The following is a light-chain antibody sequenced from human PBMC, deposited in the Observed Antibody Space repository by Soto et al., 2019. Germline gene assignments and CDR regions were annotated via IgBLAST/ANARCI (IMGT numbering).Light chain of an antibody. CDR2: DVT. J-gene: IGLJ1*01. CDR3: SSYTTSNTRYV. V-gene: IGLV2-14*03. Sequence: QSVLTQPASVSGSPGQSITISCTGTSSDIGGYNYVSWYQQHPGKAPKVMIYDVTDRPSGVSNRFSGSKSGNTASLTISGLQAEDEADYYCSSYTTSNTRYVFGTGTQLTVL. CDR1: SSDIGGYNY.